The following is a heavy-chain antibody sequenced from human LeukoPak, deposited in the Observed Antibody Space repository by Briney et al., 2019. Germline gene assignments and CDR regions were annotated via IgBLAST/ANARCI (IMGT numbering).Heavy chain of an antibody. Sequence: KPSETLSLTCAVYDGSFNTYYWSWIRQPPGKGLEWIGYLYDGGSTHYNPSLKSRVIISVDTSKNQFSLNLNSVTAADTAVYFCARHSWVNGYFDFWGQGTLVTVSS. V-gene: IGHV4-59*08. CDR3: ARHSWVNGYFDF. D-gene: IGHD4-17*01. J-gene: IGHJ4*02. CDR1: DGSFNTYY. CDR2: LYDGGST.